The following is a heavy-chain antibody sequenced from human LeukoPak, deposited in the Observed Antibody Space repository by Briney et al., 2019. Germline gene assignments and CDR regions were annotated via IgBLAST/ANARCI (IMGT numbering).Heavy chain of an antibody. CDR2: ISPGGDYK. D-gene: IGHD4-17*01. CDR1: AFHFNTYT. CDR3: ARDRGGDSFDF. V-gene: IGHV3-21*01. Sequence: GGSLRLSCAASAFHFNTYTMDWVRQAPGRGPEWVSSISPGGDYKYYADSLRGRFTISRDNAKNSLYLQMTSLTTEDTAVYYCARDRGGDSFDFWGQGTLVTVSS. J-gene: IGHJ4*02.